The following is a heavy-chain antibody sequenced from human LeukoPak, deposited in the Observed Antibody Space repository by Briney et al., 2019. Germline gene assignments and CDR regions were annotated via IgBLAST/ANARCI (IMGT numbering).Heavy chain of an antibody. V-gene: IGHV3-7*01. CDR1: GFTFSDYW. Sequence: GGSLRLSCAASGFTFSDYWMDWVRQAPGKGLEWVANIKQDGSDKYYVDSVKGRFTISRDNAKNSVFLQMNSLRAEDTAVYYCSVSLNYWGQGTLVTVSS. J-gene: IGHJ4*02. D-gene: IGHD1-26*01. CDR3: SVSLNY. CDR2: IKQDGSDK.